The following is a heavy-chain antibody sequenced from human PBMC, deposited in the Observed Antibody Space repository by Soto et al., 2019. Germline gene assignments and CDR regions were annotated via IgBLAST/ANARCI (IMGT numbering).Heavy chain of an antibody. CDR1: GFTFSSYS. D-gene: IGHD4-17*01. Sequence: GGSLRLSCAASGFTFSSYSMNWVRQAPGKGLEWVSYISSSSSTIYYADSVKGRFTISRDNAKNSLYLQMNSLRAEDTAVYYCARGADYGDYDAFDIWGQGTMVTVSS. CDR3: ARGADYGDYDAFDI. J-gene: IGHJ3*02. CDR2: ISSSSSTI. V-gene: IGHV3-48*04.